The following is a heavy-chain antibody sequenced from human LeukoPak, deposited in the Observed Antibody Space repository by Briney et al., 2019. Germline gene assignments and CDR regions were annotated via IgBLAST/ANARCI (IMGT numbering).Heavy chain of an antibody. CDR2: IWYDGSNK. Sequence: PGGSLRLSCAASGFTFSSYGMHWVRQAPGKGLEWVAVIWYDGSNKYYADSVKDRFTISRDNSKNTLYLQRNSLRAEDTAVYYCARGTTLYGSSGDDFDYWGQGTLVTVSS. J-gene: IGHJ4*02. CDR1: GFTFSSYG. V-gene: IGHV3-33*01. D-gene: IGHD3-22*01. CDR3: ARGTTLYGSSGDDFDY.